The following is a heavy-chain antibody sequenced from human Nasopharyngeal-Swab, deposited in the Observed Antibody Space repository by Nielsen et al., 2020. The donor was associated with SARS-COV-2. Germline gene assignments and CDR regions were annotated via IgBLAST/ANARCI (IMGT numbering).Heavy chain of an antibody. J-gene: IGHJ4*02. D-gene: IGHD6-13*01. V-gene: IGHV4-39*01. CDR3: ARPGTGIAAADY. Sequence: RQAPGKGLEWIGSIYYSGSTYYNPSLKSRVTISVDTSKNQLSLKLSSVTAADTAVYYCARPGTGIAAADYWGQGTLVTVSS. CDR2: IYYSGST.